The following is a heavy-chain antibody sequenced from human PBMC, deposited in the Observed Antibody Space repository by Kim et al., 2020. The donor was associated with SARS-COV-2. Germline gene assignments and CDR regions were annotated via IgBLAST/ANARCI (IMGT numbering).Heavy chain of an antibody. J-gene: IGHJ6*02. Sequence: SETLSLTCTVSGGSISSGGYYWSWIRQHPGKGLEWIGYIYYSGSTYYNPSLKSRVTISVDTSKNQFSLKLSSVTAADTAEYYCASWRWGWSTVTSYYYYYGMDVWGQGTTVTVSS. D-gene: IGHD4-17*01. V-gene: IGHV4-31*03. CDR2: IYYSGST. CDR3: ASWRWGWSTVTSYYYYYGMDV. CDR1: GGSISSGGYY.